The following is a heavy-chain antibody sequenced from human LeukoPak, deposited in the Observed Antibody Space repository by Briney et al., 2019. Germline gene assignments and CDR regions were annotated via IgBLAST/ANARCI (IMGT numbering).Heavy chain of an antibody. CDR1: EFTFSSYA. V-gene: IGHV3-15*01. CDR3: STYYLASCWS. J-gene: IGHJ4*02. D-gene: IGHD2-2*01. CDR2: IQSKTDGGTV. Sequence: PGGSLRLSCAASEFTFSSYAMSWVRQAPGKGLEWVGRIQSKTDGGTVDYAAPVKGRFTISRDDSKNTLYLQMNSLKTEDTAVYYCSTYYLASCWSWGQGTLVTVSS.